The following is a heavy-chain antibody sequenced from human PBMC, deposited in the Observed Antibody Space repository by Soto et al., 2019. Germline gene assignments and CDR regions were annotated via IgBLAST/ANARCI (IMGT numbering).Heavy chain of an antibody. D-gene: IGHD3-22*01. CDR1: GFTLSNYW. CDR2: IKNDGSGT. J-gene: IGHJ4*02. CDR3: ARGDGDYYDGNGYLGRH. Sequence: EVQLVESGGGLVQPGGSLKLSCAASGFTLSNYWMHWVRQVPGKGLVWVSRIKNDGSGTYYADSVKGRLTMSRDNAKNTLYLQMNSLRAEDTAVYYCARGDGDYYDGNGYLGRHWGQGTLVTVSS. V-gene: IGHV3-74*01.